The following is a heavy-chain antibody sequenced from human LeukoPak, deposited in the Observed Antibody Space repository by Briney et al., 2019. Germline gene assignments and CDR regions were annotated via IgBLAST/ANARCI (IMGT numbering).Heavy chain of an antibody. Sequence: GRSLRLSCAASGFTFDDYAMHWVRQAPGKGLEWVSGISWNSGSIGYADSVKGRFTISRDNAKNSLYLQMNSLRAEDMALYYCAKEYLVRGDHPGDAFDIWGQGTMVTVSS. J-gene: IGHJ3*02. V-gene: IGHV3-9*03. CDR1: GFTFDDYA. CDR3: AKEYLVRGDHPGDAFDI. D-gene: IGHD4-17*01. CDR2: ISWNSGSI.